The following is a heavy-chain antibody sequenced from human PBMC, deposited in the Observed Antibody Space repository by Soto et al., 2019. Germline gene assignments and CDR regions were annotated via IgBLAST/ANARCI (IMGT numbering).Heavy chain of an antibody. V-gene: IGHV3-23*01. D-gene: IGHD6-13*01. CDR2: ISGSGGST. Sequence: HPGGSLRLSCAASGFTFSSYAMSWVRQAPGKGLEWVSAISGSGGSTYYADSVKGRFTISRDNSKNTLYLQMNSLRAEDTAVYYCAKDLIAAAGTLLYYYYYGMDVWGQGTTVTVSS. J-gene: IGHJ6*02. CDR3: AKDLIAAAGTLLYYYYYGMDV. CDR1: GFTFSSYA.